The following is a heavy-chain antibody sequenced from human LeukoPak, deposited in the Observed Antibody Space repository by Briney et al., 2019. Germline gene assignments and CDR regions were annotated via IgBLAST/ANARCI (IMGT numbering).Heavy chain of an antibody. CDR1: GLTYTTYR. J-gene: IGHJ4*02. D-gene: IGHD6-13*01. Sequence: GGSLTLSCTASGLTYTTYRVLCLPGATGKAREGVANIRSDGSEKYYVDSVKGRFTISRDNSKNSLDLQMSSLRADDTAVYYCARGCSSRFDQGGQGNLVTVSA. CDR2: IRSDGSEK. CDR3: ARGCSSRFDQ. V-gene: IGHV3-7*04.